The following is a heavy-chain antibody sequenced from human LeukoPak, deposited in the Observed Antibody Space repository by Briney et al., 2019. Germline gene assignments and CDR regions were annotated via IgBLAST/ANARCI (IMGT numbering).Heavy chain of an antibody. D-gene: IGHD3-9*01. CDR2: ISSGSSYI. CDR3: VRDAKQYYDILTGYYNDAFDI. CDR1: GFTFSSYS. J-gene: IGHJ3*02. Sequence: GGSLRLSCSASGFTFSSYSMNWVRQAPGKGLEWVSSISSGSSYIYYADSVKGRFTVSRDNAKHSLYLQMNSLRAEDTAVYYCVRDAKQYYDILTGYYNDAFDIWGQGTMVTVSS. V-gene: IGHV3-21*01.